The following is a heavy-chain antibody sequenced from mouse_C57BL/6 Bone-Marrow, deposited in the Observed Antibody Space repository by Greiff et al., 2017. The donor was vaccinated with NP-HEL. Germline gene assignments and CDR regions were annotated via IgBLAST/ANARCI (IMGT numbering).Heavy chain of an antibody. V-gene: IGHV1-52*01. CDR3: ARGSSIYYYGSSPHY. CDR1: GYTFTSYW. D-gene: IGHD1-1*01. CDR2: IDPSDSET. J-gene: IGHJ2*01. Sequence: QVQLQQPGAELVRPGSSVKLSCKASGYTFTSYWMHWVKQRPIQGLEWIGNIDPSDSETHYNQKFKDKATLTVDKSSSTAYMQLSSLTSEDSAVKYCARGSSIYYYGSSPHYWGQGTTRTVSS.